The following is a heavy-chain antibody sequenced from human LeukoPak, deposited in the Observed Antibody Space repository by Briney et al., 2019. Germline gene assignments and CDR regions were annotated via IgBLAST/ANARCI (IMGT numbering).Heavy chain of an antibody. CDR1: GFTFSSYA. CDR3: ARDNPNYDSSGYLLDY. D-gene: IGHD3-22*01. CDR2: ISGSGGST. Sequence: PGGSLRLSCAASGFTFSSYAMSWVRQAPGKGLEWVSAISGSGGSTYYADSVKGRFTISRDNSKNTLYLQMNSLRAEDTAVYYYARDNPNYDSSGYLLDYWGQGTLVTVSS. J-gene: IGHJ4*02. V-gene: IGHV3-23*01.